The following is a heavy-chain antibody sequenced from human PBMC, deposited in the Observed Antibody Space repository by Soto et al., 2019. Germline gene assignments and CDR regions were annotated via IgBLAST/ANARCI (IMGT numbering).Heavy chain of an antibody. CDR2: INPSGGST. J-gene: IGHJ6*02. CDR3: ARVSTRRGMDV. V-gene: IGHV1-46*03. CDR1: GYTFTNYY. Sequence: QVQLVQSGAEVKKPGASVKVSCKASGYTFTNYYIHWVRQAPGQGLEWVGIINPSGGSTTYAQKLQGRATLTRDTSASTVYMELTSLRSEDTAVYSCARVSTRRGMDVWGQGTTVTVSS. D-gene: IGHD4-17*01.